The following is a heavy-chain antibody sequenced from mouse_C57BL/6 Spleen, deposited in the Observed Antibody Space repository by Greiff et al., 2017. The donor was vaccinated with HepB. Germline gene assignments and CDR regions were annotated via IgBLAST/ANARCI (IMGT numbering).Heavy chain of an antibody. Sequence: EVMLVESGEGLVKPGGSLKLSCAASGFTFSSYAMSWVRQTPEKRLEWVAYISSGGDYIYYADTVKGRSTIARDNARNTLYLQMSSLKSEDTAVYYCTRGSLWGDYWGQGTTLTVSS. V-gene: IGHV5-9-1*02. CDR1: GFTFSSYA. D-gene: IGHD1-1*02. CDR3: TRGSLWGDY. J-gene: IGHJ2*01. CDR2: ISSGGDYI.